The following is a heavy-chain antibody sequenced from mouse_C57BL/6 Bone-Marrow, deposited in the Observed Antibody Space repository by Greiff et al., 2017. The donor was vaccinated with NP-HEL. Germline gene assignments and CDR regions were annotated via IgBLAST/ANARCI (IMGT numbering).Heavy chain of an antibody. J-gene: IGHJ2*01. CDR2: ISYDGSN. CDR3: ARRAYITTVYYFDY. D-gene: IGHD1-1*01. Sequence: VQLQESGPGLVKPSQSLSLTCSVTGYSITSGYYWNWIRQFPGNKLEWMGYISYDGSNNYNPSLKNRISITRDTSKNQFFLKLNSMTTEDTATYYVARRAYITTVYYFDYWGQGTTLTVSS. CDR1: GYSITSGYY. V-gene: IGHV3-6*01.